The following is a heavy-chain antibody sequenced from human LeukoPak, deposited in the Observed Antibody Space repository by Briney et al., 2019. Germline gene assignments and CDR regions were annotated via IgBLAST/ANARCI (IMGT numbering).Heavy chain of an antibody. J-gene: IGHJ4*02. V-gene: IGHV1-2*02. D-gene: IGHD3-22*01. CDR2: FNPHSGDT. CDR3: ARSSYDSSLRIDDY. Sequence: ASVKVSCKASGYTFTSHGISWVRQAPGQGLEWMGWFNPHSGDTNYAQKFQGRVTMTRDTSISTAYMELSRLKSDDTAVYYCARSSYDSSLRIDDYWGQGTLVTVSS. CDR1: GYTFTSHG.